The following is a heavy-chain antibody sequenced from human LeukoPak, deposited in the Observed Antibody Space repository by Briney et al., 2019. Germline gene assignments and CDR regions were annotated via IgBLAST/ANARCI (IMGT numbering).Heavy chain of an antibody. D-gene: IGHD5-18*01. CDR1: GGSISSYY. V-gene: IGHV4-4*07. Sequence: SETPSLTCAVSGGSISSYYWSWIRQPAGKGLEWIGRIYTSGSTNYNPSLKSRVTMSVDTSKNQFSLKLSSVTAADTAVYYCARGDTAMVTEHWGQGTLVTVSS. J-gene: IGHJ4*02. CDR2: IYTSGST. CDR3: ARGDTAMVTEH.